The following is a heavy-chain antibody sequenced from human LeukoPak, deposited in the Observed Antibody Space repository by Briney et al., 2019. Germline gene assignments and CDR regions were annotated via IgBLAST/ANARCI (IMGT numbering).Heavy chain of an antibody. CDR3: ARLRFGELPFDY. V-gene: IGHV1-69*01. CDR2: IIPIFGTA. J-gene: IGHJ4*02. D-gene: IGHD3-10*01. Sequence: RASVKVSCKASGGTFSSYAISWVRQAPGQGLEWMGGIIPIFGTANYAQKFQGRVTITADESTSTAYMELSSLRSEDTAVYYCARLRFGELPFDYWGQGTLVTVSS. CDR1: GGTFSSYA.